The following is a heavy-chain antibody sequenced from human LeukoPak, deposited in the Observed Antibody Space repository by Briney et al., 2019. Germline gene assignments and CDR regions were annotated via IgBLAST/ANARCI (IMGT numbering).Heavy chain of an antibody. Sequence: GSLRLSCAASGFTFSSYAMSWVRQAPGKGLEWVSAISSSGGSTYYADSVKGRFTISRDNSKNTLYLQMNSLRAEDTAVYYCAKVTRARYGSGSYSWFDPWGQGTLVTVSS. CDR2: ISSSGGST. J-gene: IGHJ5*02. CDR1: GFTFSSYA. D-gene: IGHD3-10*01. V-gene: IGHV3-23*01. CDR3: AKVTRARYGSGSYSWFDP.